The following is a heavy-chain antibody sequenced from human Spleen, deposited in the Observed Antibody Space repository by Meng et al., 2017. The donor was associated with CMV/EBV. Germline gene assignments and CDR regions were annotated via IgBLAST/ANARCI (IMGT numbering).Heavy chain of an antibody. V-gene: IGHV3-30*04. CDR2: ISYDGSNK. CDR3: ARGSVLIPAGVPDY. Sequence: GGSLRLSCAASGFTFSSYAMHWVRQAPGKGLEWVAVISYDGSNKYYADSVKGRFTISRDNAKNTLYLQMNSLRAEDTAVYYCARGSVLIPAGVPDYWGRGTLVTVSS. J-gene: IGHJ4*02. CDR1: GFTFSSYA. D-gene: IGHD2-2*01.